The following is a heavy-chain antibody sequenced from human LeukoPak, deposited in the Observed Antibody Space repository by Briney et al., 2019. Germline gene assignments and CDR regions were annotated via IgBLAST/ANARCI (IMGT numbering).Heavy chain of an antibody. D-gene: IGHD6-13*01. Sequence: MSGESLRLSCAASGFTFSSYSMNWVRQAPGKGLEWVSSISSSSSYIYYADSVKGRFTISRDNAKNSLYLQMNSLRAEDTAVYYCARDKEQQLGLDCWGQGTLVTVSS. J-gene: IGHJ4*02. CDR2: ISSSSSYI. V-gene: IGHV3-21*01. CDR1: GFTFSSYS. CDR3: ARDKEQQLGLDC.